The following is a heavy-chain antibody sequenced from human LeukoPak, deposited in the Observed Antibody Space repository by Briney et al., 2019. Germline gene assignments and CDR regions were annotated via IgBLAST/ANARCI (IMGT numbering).Heavy chain of an antibody. CDR3: ARDLSRGYDWYYYYYGMDV. CDR2: ISYDGSNK. V-gene: IGHV3-30-3*01. CDR1: GFTFSSYA. D-gene: IGHD5-12*01. J-gene: IGHJ6*02. Sequence: GSLRLSCAASGFTFSSYAMHWVRQAPGKGLEWVAVISYDGSNKYYADPVKGRFTISRDNSKNTLYLQMNSLRAEDTAVYYCARDLSRGYDWYYYYYGMDVWGQGTTVTVSS.